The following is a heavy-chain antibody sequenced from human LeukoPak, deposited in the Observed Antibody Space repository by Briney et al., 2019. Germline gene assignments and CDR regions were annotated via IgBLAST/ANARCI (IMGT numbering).Heavy chain of an antibody. Sequence: GRSLRLSCAASGFTFSSYGMHWVRQAPGKGLEWVAVIWYDGSNKYYADSVKGRFTISRDNSKNSLYLQMNSLRAEDTAVYYCARETYYYDSSGYYFDYWGQGTLVTVSS. V-gene: IGHV3-33*01. CDR1: GFTFSSYG. D-gene: IGHD3-22*01. J-gene: IGHJ4*02. CDR2: IWYDGSNK. CDR3: ARETYYYDSSGYYFDY.